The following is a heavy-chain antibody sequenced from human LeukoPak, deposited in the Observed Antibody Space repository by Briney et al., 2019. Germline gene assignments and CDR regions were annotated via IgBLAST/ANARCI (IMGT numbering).Heavy chain of an antibody. CDR1: GYSISSGYY. J-gene: IGHJ4*02. Sequence: KPSETLSLTRSVSGYSISSGYYWGWIRQPPGKGLEWIGSIYHSGSTYYNPSLKNRVTISVDTSKNQFSLKLSSVTAADTAVYYCARHQGGLGGPRYFDYWGQGTLVTVSS. D-gene: IGHD3-16*01. V-gene: IGHV4-38-2*02. CDR3: ARHQGGLGGPRYFDY. CDR2: IYHSGST.